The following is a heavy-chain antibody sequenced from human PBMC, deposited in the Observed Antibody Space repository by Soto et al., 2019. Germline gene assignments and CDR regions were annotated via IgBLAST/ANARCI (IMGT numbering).Heavy chain of an antibody. V-gene: IGHV4-31*03. CDR2: IYYSGST. J-gene: IGHJ3*02. Sequence: PSETLSLTCTVSGGSISSGGYYWSWIRQHPGKGLEWIGYIYYSGSTYYNPSLKSRVTISVDTSKNQFSLKLSSVTAADTAVYYCARVLRGMATIKVGAFDIWGQGTMVTVSS. D-gene: IGHD5-12*01. CDR1: GGSISSGGYY. CDR3: ARVLRGMATIKVGAFDI.